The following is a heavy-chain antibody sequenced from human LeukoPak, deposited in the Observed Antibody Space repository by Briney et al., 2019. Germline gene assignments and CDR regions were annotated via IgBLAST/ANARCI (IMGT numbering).Heavy chain of an antibody. Sequence: GGSLRLSCAASGFTFSSYGMHWVRQAPGKGLEWVGRIKSKTDGGTTDYAAPVKGRFTISRDDSKNTLYLQMNSLKTEDTAVYYCTATSPAKNWNDPVGAFDIWGQGTMVTVSS. J-gene: IGHJ3*02. CDR1: GFTFSSYG. CDR3: TATSPAKNWNDPVGAFDI. CDR2: IKSKTDGGTT. D-gene: IGHD1-1*01. V-gene: IGHV3-15*01.